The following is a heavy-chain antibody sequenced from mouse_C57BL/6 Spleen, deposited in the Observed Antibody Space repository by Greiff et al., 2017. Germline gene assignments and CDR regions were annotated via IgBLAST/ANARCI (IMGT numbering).Heavy chain of an antibody. CDR2: IDPSDSET. CDR1: GYTFTSYW. CDR3: ARSQLRLREDYFDD. D-gene: IGHD3-2*02. V-gene: IGHV1-52*01. J-gene: IGHJ2*01. Sequence: VQLQQPGAELVRPGSSVKLSCKASGYTFTSYWMHWVKQRPIQGLEWIGNIDPSDSETHYNQKFKDKATLTVDKSSSTAYMQLSSLTSEDSAVYYCARSQLRLREDYFDDWGQGTTLTVSS.